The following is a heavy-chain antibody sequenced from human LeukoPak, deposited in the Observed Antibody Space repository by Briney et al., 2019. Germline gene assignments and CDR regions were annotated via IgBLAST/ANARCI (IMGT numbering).Heavy chain of an antibody. CDR1: GGSFSSYS. V-gene: IGHV4-34*01. CDR2: IIETGNT. Sequence: SETLSLTCCVFGGSFSSYSWTWTWIRQTPGQGLEWIGEIIETGNTHYNPALESRVTIHMDTYKYQFSLKLTSVTAADTAVYYCARGHHPPRWYFDRWMRGTMVTVSS. CDR3: ARGHHPPRWYFDR. J-gene: IGHJ2*01.